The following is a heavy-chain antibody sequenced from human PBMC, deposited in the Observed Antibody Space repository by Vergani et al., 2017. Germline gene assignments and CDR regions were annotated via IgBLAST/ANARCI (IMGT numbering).Heavy chain of an antibody. D-gene: IGHD2-2*01. CDR1: GGSISSGGYY. J-gene: IGHJ4*02. V-gene: IGHV4-31*03. CDR3: ARGVSGSTSPYFDD. CDR2: IYYSGST. Sequence: QVQLQESGPGLVKPSQTLSLTCTVSGGSISSGGYYWSWIRQHPGKGLEWIGYIYYSGSTYYNPSLKSRVTISVDTSKNQFSLKLSSVTAADTAVYYCARGVSGSTSPYFDDWGQGTLVTVAS.